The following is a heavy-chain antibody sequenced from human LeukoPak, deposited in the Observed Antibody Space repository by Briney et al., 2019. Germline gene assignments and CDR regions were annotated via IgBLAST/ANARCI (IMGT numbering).Heavy chain of an antibody. CDR1: GFPFSSYS. CDR2: ISSSSSYI. Sequence: GGSLRLSCAASGFPFSSYSMNWVRQAPGKGLEWVSSISSSSSYIYYADSLKGRFIISRDNAKNTLYLQMSSLRAEDTAVYYCARDGAYSTGWYNYWGQGTLVTVSS. V-gene: IGHV3-21*01. CDR3: ARDGAYSTGWYNY. J-gene: IGHJ4*02. D-gene: IGHD6-19*01.